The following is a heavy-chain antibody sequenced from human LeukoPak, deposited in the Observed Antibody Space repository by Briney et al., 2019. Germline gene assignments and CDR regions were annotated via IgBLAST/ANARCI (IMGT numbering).Heavy chain of an antibody. V-gene: IGHV4-59*12. CDR2: IYYSGST. D-gene: IGHD5-12*01. Sequence: PSETLSLTCTVSGGSISSYYWSWIRQPPGKGLEWIGYIYYSGSTDYNPSLKSRVTISVETSKNQFSLKLSSVTAADTAVYYCARGSGYDYYFDYWGQGTLVTVSS. CDR1: GGSISSYY. CDR3: ARGSGYDYYFDY. J-gene: IGHJ4*02.